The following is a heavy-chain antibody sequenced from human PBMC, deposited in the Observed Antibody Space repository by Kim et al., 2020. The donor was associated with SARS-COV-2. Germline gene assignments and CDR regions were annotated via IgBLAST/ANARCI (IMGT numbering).Heavy chain of an antibody. J-gene: IGHJ4*02. Sequence: YAQGFTGRFVFSLDTSVSTAYLQISSLKAEDTDVYYCARAAMVRGVHFDYWGQGTLVTVSS. CDR3: ARAAMVRGVHFDY. V-gene: IGHV7-4-1*02. D-gene: IGHD3-10*01.